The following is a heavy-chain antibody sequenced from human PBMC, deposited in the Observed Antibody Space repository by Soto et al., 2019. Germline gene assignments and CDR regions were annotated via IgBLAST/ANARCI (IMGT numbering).Heavy chain of an antibody. CDR1: GDTFNSYV. J-gene: IGHJ4*02. D-gene: IGHD3-3*01. CDR3: ARESSGAKGADH. V-gene: IGHV1-69*17. Sequence: QVQLVQSGAEVKRPGSSVKVSCESSGDTFNSYVISWVRQAPGQGLEWMGGIIPIIGVTHYAQKFQGRVTISALSATGTAYMELTNLGFEDTALYYCARESSGAKGADHWGQGTLVNVSS. CDR2: IIPIIGVT.